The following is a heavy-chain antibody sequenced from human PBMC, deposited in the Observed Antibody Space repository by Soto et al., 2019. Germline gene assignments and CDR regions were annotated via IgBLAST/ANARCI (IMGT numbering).Heavy chain of an antibody. J-gene: IGHJ3*02. Sequence: QVQLVESGGGVVQPGRSLRLSCAASGFTFSSYAMHWVRQAPGKGLEWVAVISYDGSNKYYAGSVKGRFTISRDNSKNTLYLQMNSLRAEDTAVYYCARGVLGYDAFDIWGQGTMVTVSS. V-gene: IGHV3-30-3*01. CDR1: GFTFSSYA. CDR2: ISYDGSNK. D-gene: IGHD7-27*01. CDR3: ARGVLGYDAFDI.